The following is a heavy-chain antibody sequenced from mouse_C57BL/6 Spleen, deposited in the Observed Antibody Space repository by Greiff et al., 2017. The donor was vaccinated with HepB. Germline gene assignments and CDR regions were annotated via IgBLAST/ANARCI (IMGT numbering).Heavy chain of an antibody. D-gene: IGHD5-1-1*01. V-gene: IGHV1-15*01. J-gene: IGHJ2*01. Sequence: VQLQQSGAELVRPGASVTLSCKASGYTFTDYEMHWVKQTPVHGLEWIGAIDPETGGTAYNQKFKGKAILTADKSSSTAYMELRSLTSEDSAVYYCTRRDTYGDYWGQGTTLTVSS. CDR2: IDPETGGT. CDR1: GYTFTDYE. CDR3: TRRDTYGDY.